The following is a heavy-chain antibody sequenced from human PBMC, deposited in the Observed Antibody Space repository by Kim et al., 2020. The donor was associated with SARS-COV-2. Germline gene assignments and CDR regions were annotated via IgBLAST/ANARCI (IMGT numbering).Heavy chain of an antibody. CDR3: ARERIRDSNYGYYFDY. D-gene: IGHD4-4*01. Sequence: VKGRFTISRDNSKNTLYLQMNSRRAEETAVYYCARERIRDSNYGYYFDYWGQGTLVTVSS. J-gene: IGHJ4*02. V-gene: IGHV3-30*01.